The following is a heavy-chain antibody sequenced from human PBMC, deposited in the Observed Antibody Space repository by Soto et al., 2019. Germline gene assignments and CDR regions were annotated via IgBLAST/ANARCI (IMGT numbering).Heavy chain of an antibody. CDR3: AREGFSGYEALDY. D-gene: IGHD5-12*01. Sequence: QVHLQESGPGLLKPSETLSLTCSVSGGPIRSYYLSWVRQAPGKGLEWIAYIAYTGITGYNPSLRSRDTISGDTSHSVFSLKMTSVTAADTAVYYCAREGFSGYEALDYWGQGILVTVSS. J-gene: IGHJ4*02. CDR1: GGPIRSYY. V-gene: IGHV4-59*01. CDR2: IAYTGIT.